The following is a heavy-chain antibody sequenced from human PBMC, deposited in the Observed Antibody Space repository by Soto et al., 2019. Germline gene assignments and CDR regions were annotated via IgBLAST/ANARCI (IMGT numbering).Heavy chain of an antibody. J-gene: IGHJ6*02. CDR2: INSDGSST. D-gene: IGHD2-2*01. CDR3: AREPYCSSTSCRYYYYYGMDV. Sequence: EVQLVESGGGLVQPGGSLRLSCAASGFTFSSYWMHWVRQAPGKGLVWVSRINSDGSSTSYADSVKGRFTISRDNAKNTLYLQMNSLRAEDTAVYYCAREPYCSSTSCRYYYYYGMDVWGQGTTVTVSS. V-gene: IGHV3-74*01. CDR1: GFTFSSYW.